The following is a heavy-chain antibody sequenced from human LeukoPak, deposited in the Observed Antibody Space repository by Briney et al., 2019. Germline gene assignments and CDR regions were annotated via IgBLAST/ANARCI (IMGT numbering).Heavy chain of an antibody. V-gene: IGHV3-66*01. CDR2: IYSGGNT. D-gene: IGHD4-11*01. CDR1: GFTVRDNY. Sequence: QPGRSLRLSCAASGFTVRDNYMSWVRQAPGKGLEWVSLIYSGGNTFYPDSVRGRFTISRDDSKNTLSLQMNSLRAEDTAVYYCARAVTTGYFDLWGRGTLVTVSS. CDR3: ARAVTTGYFDL. J-gene: IGHJ2*01.